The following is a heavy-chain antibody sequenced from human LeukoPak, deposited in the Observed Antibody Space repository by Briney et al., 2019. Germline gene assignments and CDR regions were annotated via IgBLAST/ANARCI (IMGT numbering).Heavy chain of an antibody. J-gene: IGHJ4*02. V-gene: IGHV5-51*01. CDR1: GYTVTNYW. CDR3: ARRGPSTEYFDH. CDR2: IYPGDSDT. D-gene: IGHD3-16*01. Sequence: GESLKISCXGSGYTVTNYWIGWVRQTPGKGLEWMGIIYPGDSDTRYNPSFQGQVTISADKSISTAYLQWSSLEASDTGIYYCARRGPSTEYFDHWGQGTLVTVSS.